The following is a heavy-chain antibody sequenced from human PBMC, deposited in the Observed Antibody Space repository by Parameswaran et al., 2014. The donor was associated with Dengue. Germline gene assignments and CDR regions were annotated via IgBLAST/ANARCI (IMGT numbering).Heavy chain of an antibody. D-gene: IGHD4-11*01. J-gene: IGHJ6*02. CDR3: AKDHHRVTTFSYYYYYGMDV. CDR2: ISYDGSNK. Sequence: VRQMPGKGLEWVAVISYDGSNKYYADSVKGRFTISRDNSKNTLYLQMNSLRAEDTAVYYCAKDHHRVTTFSYYYYYGMDVWGQGTTVTVSS. V-gene: IGHV3-30*18.